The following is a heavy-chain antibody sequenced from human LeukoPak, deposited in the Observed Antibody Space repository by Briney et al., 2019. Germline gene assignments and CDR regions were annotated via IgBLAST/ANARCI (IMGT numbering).Heavy chain of an antibody. CDR3: ARGIAAAGFDY. CDR2: ISGSGGST. D-gene: IGHD6-13*01. V-gene: IGHV3-23*01. Sequence: GGSLRLSCAASGFTYSSYAMSWVRQAPGKGLEWVSAISGSGGSTYYADSVKGRFTISRDNSKNTLYLQMNSLRAEDTAVYYCARGIAAAGFDYWGQGTLVTVSS. CDR1: GFTYSSYA. J-gene: IGHJ4*02.